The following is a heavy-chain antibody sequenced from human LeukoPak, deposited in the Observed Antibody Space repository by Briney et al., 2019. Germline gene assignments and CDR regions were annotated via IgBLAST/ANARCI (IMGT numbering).Heavy chain of an antibody. D-gene: IGHD2-21*02. V-gene: IGHV4-28*05. CDR1: GYSISTSNY. J-gene: IGHJ3*02. CDR2: IYYSGGI. CDR3: ARKTTAGPTKAAFDI. Sequence: SETLSLTCSVSGYSISTSNYWAWIPQPPGRGLEWIGHIYYSGGIYYNPSLKSRVTMSVDTSRNQFSLKLSSVTAVDTAVYYCARKTTAGPTKAAFDIWGQGTMVAVST.